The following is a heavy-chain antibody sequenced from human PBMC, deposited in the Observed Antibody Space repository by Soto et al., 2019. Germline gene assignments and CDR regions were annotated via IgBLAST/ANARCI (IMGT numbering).Heavy chain of an antibody. J-gene: IGHJ4*02. Sequence: QVQLQQWGAGLLKPSETLSLTCAVYGGSFSDYYWSWIRQPPGKGLEWIGEINHSGSTNYNPSLKSRVTISVDTSKNQFSLKLSSVTAADTAVYYCARGRSLVRYYYDSSGYGYWGQGTLVTVSS. CDR2: INHSGST. CDR3: ARGRSLVRYYYDSSGYGY. CDR1: GGSFSDYY. V-gene: IGHV4-34*01. D-gene: IGHD3-22*01.